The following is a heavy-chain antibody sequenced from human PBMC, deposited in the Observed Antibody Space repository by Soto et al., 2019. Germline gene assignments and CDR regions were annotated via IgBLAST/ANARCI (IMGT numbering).Heavy chain of an antibody. V-gene: IGHV4-39*01. J-gene: IGHJ6*02. CDR3: ARHNGPLYVGYYYDMDV. CDR2: IYYSGYT. D-gene: IGHD3-16*01. Sequence: SETLSLTCTVACGSISSYCCCWVWKRQPPGKGLEWIVSIYYSGYTYYNPSLKSRVTISVDTSKNQFSLKLSSVTAADTAVYYCARHNGPLYVGYYYDMDVWGQGTTVT. CDR1: CGSISSYCCC.